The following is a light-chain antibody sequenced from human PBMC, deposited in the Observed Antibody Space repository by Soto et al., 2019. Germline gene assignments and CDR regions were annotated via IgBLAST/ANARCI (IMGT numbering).Light chain of an antibody. J-gene: IGLJ3*02. V-gene: IGLV2-14*02. CDR3: SSYAGSNNWV. CDR2: EGS. CDR1: SSGVGSYNL. Sequence: QSALTQPASVSGSPGQSISISCTGTSSGVGSYNLVSWYQQHPGKAPKLVIYEGSKRPSGVSNRFSGSKSGNTASLTISGLQAEDGADYYCSSYAGSNNWVFGGGTKLTVL.